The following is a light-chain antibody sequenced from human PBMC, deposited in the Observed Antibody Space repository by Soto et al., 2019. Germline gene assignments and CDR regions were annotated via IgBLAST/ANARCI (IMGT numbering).Light chain of an antibody. Sequence: IVLTQSPATLSLSPGERAALSCRASQSVSTSLAWYQHKPGQAPRLIIYDASKRAPGIPARFSGSGSGTDFTLTISSLEPEDFAVYYCQVRDVWPLFGQGTKVEIE. CDR1: QSVSTS. J-gene: IGKJ1*01. V-gene: IGKV3-11*01. CDR2: DAS. CDR3: QVRDVWPL.